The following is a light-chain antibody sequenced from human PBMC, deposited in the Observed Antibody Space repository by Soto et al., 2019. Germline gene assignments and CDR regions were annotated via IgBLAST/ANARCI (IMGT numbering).Light chain of an antibody. J-gene: IGKJ3*01. Sequence: DIVMTQSPLSLPVTPGEPASISCRSSQSLLHSNGYNYLDWYLQKPGQSPQLLIYLGFDRASGVPVRFSGSGSGTDFTLTISRVEAEDVGVYFCMQALETPLTFGPGTKVDIK. CDR1: QSLLHSNGYNY. V-gene: IGKV2-28*01. CDR3: MQALETPLT. CDR2: LGF.